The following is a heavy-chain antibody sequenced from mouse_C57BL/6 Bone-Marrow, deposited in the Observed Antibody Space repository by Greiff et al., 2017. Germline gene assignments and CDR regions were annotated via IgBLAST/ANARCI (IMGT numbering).Heavy chain of an antibody. D-gene: IGHD2-9*01. CDR2: IYPGSGST. V-gene: IGHV1-55*01. CDR3: VGNLLWLLPYYFDY. CDR1: GYTFTSYW. J-gene: IGHJ2*01. Sequence: VQLQQPGAELVKPGASVKMSCKASGYTFTSYWITWVKQRPGQGLEWIGDIYPGSGSTNYNEKFKSKATLTVDTSSSTAYMQISSLTSEDSAVYYCVGNLLWLLPYYFDYWGQGTTLTVSS.